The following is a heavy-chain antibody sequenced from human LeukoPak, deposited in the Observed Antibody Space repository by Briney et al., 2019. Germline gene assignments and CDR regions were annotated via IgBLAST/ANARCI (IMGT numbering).Heavy chain of an antibody. D-gene: IGHD6-19*01. V-gene: IGHV3-53*04. CDR2: IYSGSSST. CDR1: GFTVSSNY. J-gene: IGHJ4*02. CDR3: ARVGSGWYDFDY. Sequence: QPGRSLRLSCAASGFTVSSNYMSWVRQAPGKGLEWVSVIYSGSSSTYYTDSVKGRFTISRHNSKNTLYLQMNSLRAEDTAVYYCARVGSGWYDFDYWGQGTLVTVSS.